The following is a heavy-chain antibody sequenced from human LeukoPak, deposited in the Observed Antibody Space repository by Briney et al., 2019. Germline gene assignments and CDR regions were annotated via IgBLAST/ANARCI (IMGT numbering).Heavy chain of an antibody. D-gene: IGHD2-15*01. CDR3: ARQGSDCSGGSCYYYYFDY. V-gene: IGHV4-59*08. Sequence: SETLSLTCTVSGGSLSSYYWSWIRQPPGEGLEWIGYIYYGGSTIYTPSLKSRVTMSVDTSKNQFSLKLSSVTAADTAVYHCARQGSDCSGGSCYYYYFDYWGQGTLVTVSS. CDR1: GGSLSSYY. CDR2: IYYGGST. J-gene: IGHJ4*02.